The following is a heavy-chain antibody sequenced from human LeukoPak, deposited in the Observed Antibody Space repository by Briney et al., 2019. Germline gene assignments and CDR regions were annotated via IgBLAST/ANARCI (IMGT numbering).Heavy chain of an antibody. V-gene: IGHV4-39*01. D-gene: IGHD1-26*01. J-gene: IGHJ4*02. Sequence: PSETLSLTCTVSGGSISSSSYYWGWIRQPPGKGLEWIGSIYYSGSTYYNPSLKSRVTISVDTSKNQFSLKLSSVTAADTAVYYCARHPWIVGATWVDYWGQGTLVTVSS. CDR3: ARHPWIVGATWVDY. CDR2: IYYSGST. CDR1: GGSISSSSYY.